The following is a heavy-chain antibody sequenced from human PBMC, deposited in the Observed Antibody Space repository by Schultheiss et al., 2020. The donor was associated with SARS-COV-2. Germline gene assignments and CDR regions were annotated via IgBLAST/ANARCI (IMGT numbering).Heavy chain of an antibody. Sequence: GGSLRLSCAASGFTFSSYDMHWVRQATGKGLEWVSAIGTAGDPYYPGSVKGRFTISRDNAKNSLYLQMNSLRAEDTAVYYCARAGSVQLLYPLGAFDYWGQGTLVTVSS. CDR2: IGTAGDP. V-gene: IGHV3-13*05. CDR1: GFTFSSYD. D-gene: IGHD2-2*02. J-gene: IGHJ4*02. CDR3: ARAGSVQLLYPLGAFDY.